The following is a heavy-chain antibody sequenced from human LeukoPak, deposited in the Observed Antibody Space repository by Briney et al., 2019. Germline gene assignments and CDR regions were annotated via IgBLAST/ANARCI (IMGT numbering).Heavy chain of an antibody. CDR1: GFTFDSYG. CDR3: ARTRSSGGYSGADY. D-gene: IGHD1-26*01. J-gene: IGHJ4*02. Sequence: GGSLRLSCAASGFTFDSYGMTWVRQAPGKGLEWVSGLNWNGGSTLYADSLQGRFTISRDKAKNSLYLQMTRLRAEDTALYYCARTRSSGGYSGADYWGQGTLVTVSS. CDR2: LNWNGGST. V-gene: IGHV3-20*04.